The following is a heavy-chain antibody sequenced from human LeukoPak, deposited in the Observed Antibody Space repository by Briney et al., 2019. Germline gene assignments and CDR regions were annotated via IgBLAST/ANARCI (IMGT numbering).Heavy chain of an antibody. J-gene: IGHJ4*02. CDR3: ARSRSGWSRFDS. CDR2: ISGSGGSI. Sequence: GGSLRLSCAASGFTFSSYAMSWVRQAPGKGLEWVSAISGSGGSIYYADSVKGRFTISRDNAKNTLYLQMNSLRVEDTAVFYCARSRSGWSRFDSWGQGTLLTVSS. D-gene: IGHD6-19*01. CDR1: GFTFSSYA. V-gene: IGHV3-23*01.